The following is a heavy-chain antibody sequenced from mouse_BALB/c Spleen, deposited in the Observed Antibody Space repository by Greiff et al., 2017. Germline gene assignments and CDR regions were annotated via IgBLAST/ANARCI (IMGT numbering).Heavy chain of an antibody. CDR3: ARGPAYYGSSPMDY. Sequence: EVNVVDSGGGLVKPGGSLKLSCAASGFTFSSYAMSWVRQTPEKRLEWVASISSCGSTYYPDSVKGRFTISRDNARNILYLQMSSLRSEDTAMYYCARGPAYYGSSPMDYWGQGTTRTVAA. J-gene: IGHJ2*01. V-gene: IGHV5-6-5*01. CDR2: ISSCGST. CDR1: GFTFSSYA. D-gene: IGHD1-1*01.